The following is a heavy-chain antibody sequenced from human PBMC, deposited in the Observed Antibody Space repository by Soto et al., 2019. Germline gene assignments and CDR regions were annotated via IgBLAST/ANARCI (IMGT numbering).Heavy chain of an antibody. CDR2: INAGNGNT. CDR3: ARGLAVALYYFDY. V-gene: IGHV1-3*01. J-gene: IGHJ4*02. D-gene: IGHD6-19*01. CDR1: GYTFTSYA. Sequence: APVKVSCKASGYTFTSYAMHWVRQAPGQRLEWMGWINAGNGNTKYSQKFQGRVTITRDTSASTAYMELSSLRSEDAAVYYCARGLAVALYYFDYWGQGALVTVAS.